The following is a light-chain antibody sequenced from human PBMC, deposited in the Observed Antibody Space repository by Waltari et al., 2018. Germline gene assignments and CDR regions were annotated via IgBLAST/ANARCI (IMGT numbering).Light chain of an antibody. J-gene: IGLJ3*02. V-gene: IGLV2-14*03. Sequence: HSALAQPASVSGSSGQSITIPCPGTSRDVRVHNYVPWYQQHPGKAPRLMIYDVNNRPSGVSNRFSGSKSGNTASLTISGLQAEDEADYYCSSFTRTNSWVFGGGTKLTVL. CDR1: SRDVRVHNY. CDR2: DVN. CDR3: SSFTRTNSWV.